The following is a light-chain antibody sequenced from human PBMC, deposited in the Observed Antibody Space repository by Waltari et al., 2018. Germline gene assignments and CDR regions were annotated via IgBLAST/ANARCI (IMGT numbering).Light chain of an antibody. CDR1: SRDVCGHDY. J-gene: IGLJ3*02. V-gene: IGLV2-14*03. CDR2: DVT. CDR3: SSYTNDDTRV. Sequence: QSALTQPASVSGSPGQSITISCTGTSRDVCGHDYVSWYQQYPGQVPKLLIYDVTKRPLGVSNRLSGSKSGDTTSLTISGRQAEDEADYYCSSYTNDDTRVFGGGTKLTVL.